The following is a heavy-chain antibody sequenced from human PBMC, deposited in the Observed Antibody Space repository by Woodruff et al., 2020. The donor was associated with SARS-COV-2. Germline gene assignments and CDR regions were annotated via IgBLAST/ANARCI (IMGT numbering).Heavy chain of an antibody. CDR3: ATGPPYGSGNWFDP. Sequence: QAPGQGLEWMGRINPNSGGTNYAQKFQGRVTMTRDTSISTAYMELSRLRSDDTAVYYCATGPPYGSGNWFDPWGQGTL. J-gene: IGHJ5*02. CDR2: INPNSGGT. V-gene: IGHV1-2*06. D-gene: IGHD3-10*01.